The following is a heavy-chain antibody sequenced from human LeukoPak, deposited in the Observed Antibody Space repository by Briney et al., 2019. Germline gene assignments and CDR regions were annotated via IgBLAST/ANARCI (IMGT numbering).Heavy chain of an antibody. CDR1: GFTFHNHG. J-gene: IGHJ4*02. Sequence: GSLRLSCEASGFTFHNHGMSWVRQAPGKGLEWVSVISGSSSKTYYADSVRGRFTVSRDNSKNTLYLQMSSLRVDHTAVYYCGKDSRPSVTTFRSRWTDFWGQGTLVTVSS. CDR3: GKDSRPSVTTFRSRWTDF. V-gene: IGHV3-23*01. CDR2: ISGSSSKT. D-gene: IGHD4-11*01.